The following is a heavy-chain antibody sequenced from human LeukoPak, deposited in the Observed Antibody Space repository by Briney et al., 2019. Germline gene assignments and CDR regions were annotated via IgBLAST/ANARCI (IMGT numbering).Heavy chain of an antibody. V-gene: IGHV3-21*01. Sequence: GGSLRLSCAASGFTFNTYTMNWLRQAPGKGLEWVSSISSTSTYIYYADSVKGRFTISRDNAKNSLYLQMNSLRAEDTAVYYCASCTAAAGGAQDYWGQGTLVIVSS. CDR2: ISSTSTYI. D-gene: IGHD6-13*01. J-gene: IGHJ4*02. CDR1: GFTFNTYT. CDR3: ASCTAAAGGAQDY.